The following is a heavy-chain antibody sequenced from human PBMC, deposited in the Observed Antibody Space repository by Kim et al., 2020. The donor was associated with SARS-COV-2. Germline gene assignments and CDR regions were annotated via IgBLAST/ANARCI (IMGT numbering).Heavy chain of an antibody. V-gene: IGHV1-3*01. CDR3: ARDQSIASGSSGNWFDP. D-gene: IGHD6-13*01. Sequence: KCQGRVTSTRDTSASTVYMELSSLRSEDTAVYYCARDQSIASGSSGNWFDPWGQGTLVTVSS. J-gene: IGHJ5*02.